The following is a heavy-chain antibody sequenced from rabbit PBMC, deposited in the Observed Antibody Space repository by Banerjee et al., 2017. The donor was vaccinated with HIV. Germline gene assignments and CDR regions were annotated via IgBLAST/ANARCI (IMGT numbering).Heavy chain of an antibody. Sequence: QSLEESGGGLVQPEGSLTLTCTASGFSFSSSYYMCWVRQAPGKGLEWIGCIDTGDGNTYYASWVNGRFTISKTSSTTVTLQMTSLTAADTATYFCARSVGTIYWSLWGPGTLVTVS. CDR3: ARSVGTIYWSL. V-gene: IGHV1S40*01. J-gene: IGHJ4*01. D-gene: IGHD8-1*01. CDR1: GFSFSSSYY. CDR2: IDTGDGNT.